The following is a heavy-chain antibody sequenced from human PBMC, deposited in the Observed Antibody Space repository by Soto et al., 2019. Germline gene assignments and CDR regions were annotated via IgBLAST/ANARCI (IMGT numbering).Heavy chain of an antibody. CDR2: VYYRGRS. J-gene: IGHJ4*02. Sequence: LSLPCRVAGVSVTNSSYCWGWNRPSPGKGLEWIGSVYYRGRSYSNSSVKSRVTISVDTSKNRFSLSLNSVTASDTAVYVCVSQRTTVPTQAYFDYWGPGDRVTVS. CDR3: VSQRTTVPTQAYFDY. V-gene: IGHV4-39*01. CDR1: GVSVTNSSYC. D-gene: IGHD4-17*01.